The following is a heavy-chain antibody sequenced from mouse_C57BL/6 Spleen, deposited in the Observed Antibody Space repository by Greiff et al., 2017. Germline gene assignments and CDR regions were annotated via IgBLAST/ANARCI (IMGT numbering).Heavy chain of an antibody. D-gene: IGHD1-1*01. V-gene: IGHV5-17*01. CDR1: GFTFSDYG. CDR3: ARSSSYAMDY. J-gene: IGHJ4*01. CDR2: ISSGSRTI. Sequence: EVQVVESGGGLVKPGGSLKLSCAAPGFTFSDYGMHWVRQAPEKGLEWVAYISSGSRTIYYADTVKGRFTISRDNAKNTLFLQMTSLRSEDTAMYYCARSSSYAMDYWGQGTSVTVSS.